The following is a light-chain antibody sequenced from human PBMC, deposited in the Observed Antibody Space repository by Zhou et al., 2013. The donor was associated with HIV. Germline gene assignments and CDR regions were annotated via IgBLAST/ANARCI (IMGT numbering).Light chain of an antibody. CDR2: AAS. CDR3: QQYKWLTLSL. CDR1: HDISSW. Sequence: DIQMTQSPSSLSASVGDRVTITCRASHDISSWLVWYQQKPGKAPKSLIYAASSLQSGVPARFTGRGSGTEFTLTISSLQPEDFATYYCQQYKWLTLSLFGGGTKVEIK. V-gene: IGKV1D-16*01. J-gene: IGKJ4*01.